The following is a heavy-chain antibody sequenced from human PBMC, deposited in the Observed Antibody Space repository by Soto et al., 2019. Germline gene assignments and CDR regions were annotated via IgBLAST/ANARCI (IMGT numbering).Heavy chain of an antibody. CDR2: ISAYNGNT. V-gene: IGHV1-18*01. J-gene: IGHJ6*02. D-gene: IGHD2-2*01. CDR3: ARVLRSDIVLVPAAHGVYYYGMDV. Sequence: QVQLVQSGAEVKKPGASVKVSCKASGYTFTSYGISWVRQAPGQGLEWMGWISAYNGNTNYAQKLQGRVTMTTDTSTSTAYMELRSLRSDDTAVYYCARVLRSDIVLVPAAHGVYYYGMDVWGQATTVTVSS. CDR1: GYTFTSYG.